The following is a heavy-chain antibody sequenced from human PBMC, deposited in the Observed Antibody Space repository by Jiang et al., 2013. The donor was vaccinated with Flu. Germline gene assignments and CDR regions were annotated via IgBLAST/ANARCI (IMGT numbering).Heavy chain of an antibody. J-gene: IGHJ4*02. Sequence: IGEVNHLESSNYNPALRSRVTLSVDRSKKQISLKVMSMTAADTGVYYCARVNDPIWGSSLDNWGPGTLVTVSS. V-gene: IGHV4-34*01. D-gene: IGHD3-16*01. CDR2: VNHLESS. CDR3: ARVNDPIWGSSLDN.